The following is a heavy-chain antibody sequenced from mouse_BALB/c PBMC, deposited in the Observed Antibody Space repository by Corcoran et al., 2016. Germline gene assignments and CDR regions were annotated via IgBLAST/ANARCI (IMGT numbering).Heavy chain of an antibody. CDR3: AREVPGGNPFDY. CDR2: FYPYNDNT. V-gene: IGHV1S136*01. D-gene: IGHD2-1*01. Sequence: EIQLKQSGPELVKPEASVKISCKASGYTFTSYVIHWVKQKPGQGLEWVGYFYPYNDNTKYNEKFKGKATLTSDKSSSTAYMELFSLTSEGSAVYYCAREVPGGNPFDYWGQGTTLTVSS. J-gene: IGHJ2*01. CDR1: GYTFTSYV.